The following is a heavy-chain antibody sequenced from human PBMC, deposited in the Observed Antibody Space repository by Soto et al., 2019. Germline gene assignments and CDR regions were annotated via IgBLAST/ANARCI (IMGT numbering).Heavy chain of an antibody. D-gene: IGHD2-21*01. CDR3: AKAILWGPLGY. CDR2: ISYDGSNK. CDR1: GFTFSSYG. V-gene: IGHV3-30*18. J-gene: IGHJ4*02. Sequence: GGSLRLSCAASGFTFSSYGMHWVRQAPGKGLEWVAVISYDGSNKYYADSVKGRFTISRDNSKNTLYLQMNSLRAEDTAVYYCAKAILWGPLGYWGQGTLVTVSS.